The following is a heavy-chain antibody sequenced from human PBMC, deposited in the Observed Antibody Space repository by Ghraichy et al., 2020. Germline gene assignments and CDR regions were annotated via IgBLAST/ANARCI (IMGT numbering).Heavy chain of an antibody. V-gene: IGHV4-39*01. Sequence: SETLSLTCIVSGGSISSSSFCWGWIRQPPGKGLEWIGSIDYSGSTYYKSSLKSRVTISVDTSKNQFSLKLSSVTAADTAVYYCAREDYYVSGSYRSLNWFDPWGQGTLVTVSS. CDR2: IDYSGST. CDR3: AREDYYVSGSYRSLNWFDP. J-gene: IGHJ5*02. CDR1: GGSISSSSFC. D-gene: IGHD3-10*01.